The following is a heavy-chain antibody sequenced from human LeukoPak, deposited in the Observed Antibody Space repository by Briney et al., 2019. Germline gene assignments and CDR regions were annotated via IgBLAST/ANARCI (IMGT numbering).Heavy chain of an antibody. CDR3: ARDRGSSWYRDYHYMDV. D-gene: IGHD6-13*01. CDR1: GFTFSSYG. V-gene: IGHV3-23*01. J-gene: IGHJ6*03. Sequence: WGSLRLSCAASGFTFSSYGMSWVRQAPGKGLECVSAISGSGGSTYYADSVKGRFTISRDNSKNTLYLQMNSLRAEDTAVYYCARDRGSSWYRDYHYMDVWGKGTTVTISS. CDR2: ISGSGGST.